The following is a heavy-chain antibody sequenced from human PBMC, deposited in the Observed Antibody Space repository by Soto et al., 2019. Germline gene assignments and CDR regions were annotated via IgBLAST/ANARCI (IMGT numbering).Heavy chain of an antibody. CDR3: ARVAAPHAGLWFDP. J-gene: IGHJ5*02. D-gene: IGHD6-6*01. Sequence: GASVKVSCTDSGYTFTSYGIIWVRQAPGQGLEWMGWISAYNGNTNYAQKLQGRVTMTTDTSTSTAYMELRSLRSDDTAVYYCARVAAPHAGLWFDPWGQGTLVTVSS. V-gene: IGHV1-18*01. CDR1: GYTFTSYG. CDR2: ISAYNGNT.